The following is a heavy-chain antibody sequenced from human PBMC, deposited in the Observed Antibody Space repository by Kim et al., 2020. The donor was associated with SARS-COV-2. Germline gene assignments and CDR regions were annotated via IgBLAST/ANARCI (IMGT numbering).Heavy chain of an antibody. J-gene: IGHJ6*02. CDR2: MNPNSGNT. CDR3: ARIYSSSSRRGYYYYYGMDV. Sequence: ASVKVSCKASGYTFTSYDINWVRQATGQGLEWMGWMNPNSGNTGYAQKFQGRVTMTRNTSISTAYMELSSLRSEDTAVYYCARIYSSSSRRGYYYYYGMDVWGQGTTVTVSS. CDR1: GYTFTSYD. V-gene: IGHV1-8*01. D-gene: IGHD6-6*01.